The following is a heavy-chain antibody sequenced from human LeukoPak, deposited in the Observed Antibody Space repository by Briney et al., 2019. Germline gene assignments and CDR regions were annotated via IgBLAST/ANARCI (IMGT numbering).Heavy chain of an antibody. CDR3: ARTPTAADSSGYYYLRAGSFDY. D-gene: IGHD3-22*01. CDR2: INPNSGGT. J-gene: IGHJ4*02. CDR1: GYTFTDCY. Sequence: ASVKVSCKASGYTFTDCYMHWVRQAPGQGLEWMGWINPNSGGTNYAQKFQGRVTMTRDTSISTAYMEVSRLRSDDTAVYYCARTPTAADSSGYYYLRAGSFDYWGQGTLVTVSS. V-gene: IGHV1-2*02.